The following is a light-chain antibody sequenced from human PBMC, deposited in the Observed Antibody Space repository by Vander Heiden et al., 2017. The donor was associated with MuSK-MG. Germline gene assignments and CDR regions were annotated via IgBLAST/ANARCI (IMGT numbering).Light chain of an antibody. Sequence: DIQMTQSPSSLSASVGDRVTITCRASQSISSYLNWYQQKPGKAPELLIYAASTLQSGVPSRFSGSGSGTDFTLTISRLQPEDFATYYCQQSDNTPLTFGGGTKVKIK. CDR2: AAS. V-gene: IGKV1-39*01. CDR3: QQSDNTPLT. CDR1: QSISSY. J-gene: IGKJ4*01.